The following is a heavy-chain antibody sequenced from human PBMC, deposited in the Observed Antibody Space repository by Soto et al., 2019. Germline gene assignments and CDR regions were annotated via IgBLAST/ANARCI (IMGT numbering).Heavy chain of an antibody. Sequence: EVQLLESGGALVQPGGSLRLSCPASGFTFSSYGMTWVRQAPGQGLEWVSFIGSSGANIYYAASVKGRFTISRDNSKNTLYLQMNSLRADDTAVYYCANLRGSDWSLVYMDVWGKGKTVTVSS. D-gene: IGHD2-21*01. CDR3: ANLRGSDWSLVYMDV. V-gene: IGHV3-23*01. J-gene: IGHJ6*03. CDR1: GFTFSSYG. CDR2: IGSSGANI.